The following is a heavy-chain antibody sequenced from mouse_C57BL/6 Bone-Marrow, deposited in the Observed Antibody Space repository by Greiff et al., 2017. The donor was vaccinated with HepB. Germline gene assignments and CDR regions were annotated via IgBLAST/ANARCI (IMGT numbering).Heavy chain of an antibody. Sequence: DVQLQESGGGLVKPGGSLKLSCAASGFTFSSYAMSWVRQTPEKRLEWVAYISSGGDYIYYADTVKGRFTISRDNARNTLYLQMSSLKSEDTAMYYCTREEGYFDYWGQGTTLTVSS. CDR3: TREEGYFDY. V-gene: IGHV5-9-1*02. CDR2: ISSGGDYI. J-gene: IGHJ2*01. CDR1: GFTFSSYA.